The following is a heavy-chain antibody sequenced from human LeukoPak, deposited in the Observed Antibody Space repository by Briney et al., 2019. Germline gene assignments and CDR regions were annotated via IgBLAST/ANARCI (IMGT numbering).Heavy chain of an antibody. Sequence: ASVKVSCKASGYTFTGYYMHWVRQAPGQGLEWMGWINPNSGGTNYAQKFQGRVTMTRDTSISTAYMELSRLRSDDTAVYYCARWGYCSSTSSCYYYYMDVWGKGTTVTISS. CDR3: ARWGYCSSTSSCYYYYMDV. CDR1: GYTFTGYY. D-gene: IGHD2-2*01. CDR2: INPNSGGT. V-gene: IGHV1-2*02. J-gene: IGHJ6*03.